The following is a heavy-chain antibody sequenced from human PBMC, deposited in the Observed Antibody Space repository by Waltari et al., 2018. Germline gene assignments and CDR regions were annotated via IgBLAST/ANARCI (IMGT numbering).Heavy chain of an antibody. CDR2: IYHSGST. CDR3: ARDRGQQLEDY. V-gene: IGHV4-38-2*02. D-gene: IGHD6-13*01. CDR1: GYSISSGYY. Sequence: QVQLQESGPGLVKPSETLSLTCAVSGYSISSGYYWGWIRQPPGKGLEWIGSIYHSGSTYYNPSLKSRVTISVDTSKNQFSLKLSSVTAADTAVYYCARDRGQQLEDYWGQGTLVTVSS. J-gene: IGHJ4*02.